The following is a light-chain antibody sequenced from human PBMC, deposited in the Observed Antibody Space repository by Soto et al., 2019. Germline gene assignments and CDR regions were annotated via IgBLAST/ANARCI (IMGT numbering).Light chain of an antibody. CDR2: GAS. CDR3: QQSNNWPYT. V-gene: IGKV3-15*01. J-gene: IGKJ2*01. Sequence: EIVMTHSPATLSVSPGERATLSCRASQSVRDNLAWYQQKPGQAPRLLIYGASTRATGIPARFSGSGSGTEFTLTINSLQSEDFALYFCQQSNNWPYTFGQGTKLEFK. CDR1: QSVRDN.